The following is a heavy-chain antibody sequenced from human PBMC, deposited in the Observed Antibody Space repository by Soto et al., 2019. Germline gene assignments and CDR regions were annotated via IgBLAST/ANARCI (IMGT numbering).Heavy chain of an antibody. V-gene: IGHV3-30-3*01. CDR3: ARDPLGYCSSTSCYTGAFDI. D-gene: IGHD2-2*02. CDR1: GFTFSSYA. CDR2: ISYDGSNK. Sequence: GGSLRLSCAASGFTFSSYAMHWVRQAPGKGLEWVAVISYDGSNKYYADSVKGRFTISRGNSKNTLYLQMNSLRAEDTAVYYCARDPLGYCSSTSCYTGAFDIWGQGTMVTVS. J-gene: IGHJ3*02.